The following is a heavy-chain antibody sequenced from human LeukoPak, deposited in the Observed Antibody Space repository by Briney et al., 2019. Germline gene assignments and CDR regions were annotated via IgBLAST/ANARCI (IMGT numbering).Heavy chain of an antibody. Sequence: GGSLRLSRAPSGFTFTSSETNCVPQAPGKGLEWVSYISSSGSTIYYADSVKGRFTISRDNAKNSLYLQMNSLRAEDTAVYYCASGIDVITFRGPYIPCGRGNLVTVSS. V-gene: IGHV3-48*03. D-gene: IGHD3-16*01. J-gene: IGHJ5*02. CDR2: ISSSGSTI. CDR3: ASGIDVITFRGPYIP. CDR1: GFTFTSSE.